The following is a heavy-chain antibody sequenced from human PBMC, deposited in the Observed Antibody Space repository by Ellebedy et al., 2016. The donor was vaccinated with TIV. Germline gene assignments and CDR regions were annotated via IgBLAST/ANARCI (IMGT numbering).Heavy chain of an antibody. D-gene: IGHD3-10*01. CDR2: IYYSGTT. J-gene: IGHJ1*01. CDR1: GYSISSGGYY. V-gene: IGHV4-31*11. Sequence: SETLSLXCAVSGYSISSGGYYWSWIRQHPGKGLEWLGNIYYSGTTHYRPSLKSRVTISVDRSKNQFSLRLSSVTAADTAVYYCARELFYYASPGHPRGGYVQNWGQGNLVTVSS. CDR3: ARELFYYASPGHPRGGYVQN.